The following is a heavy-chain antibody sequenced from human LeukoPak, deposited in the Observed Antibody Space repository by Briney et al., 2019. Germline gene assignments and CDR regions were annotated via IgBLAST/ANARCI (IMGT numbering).Heavy chain of an antibody. CDR2: IYYSGST. Sequence: SETLSLTCTVSGGSISSYYWSWIRQPPGKGLEWIGYIYYSGSTNYNPSLKSRVTISVDTSKNQFSLKLSSVPAADTAVYYCARDGDYYDSTGEGWFDPWGQGTLVTVSS. J-gene: IGHJ5*02. CDR1: GGSISSYY. D-gene: IGHD3-22*01. V-gene: IGHV4-59*01. CDR3: ARDGDYYDSTGEGWFDP.